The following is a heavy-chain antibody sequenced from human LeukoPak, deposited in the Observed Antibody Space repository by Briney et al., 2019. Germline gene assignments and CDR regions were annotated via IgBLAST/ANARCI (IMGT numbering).Heavy chain of an antibody. CDR2: ISSSSNYR. J-gene: IGHJ4*02. CDR1: GFTFSSYS. Sequence: PGGSLRLSCAASGFTFSSYSMNWVRQAPGKGLEWVSFISSSSNYRYYADSVKGRFTISRDNAKNSLYLQMTSLRAEDTAVYFCARFKLSSGYHPFDYWGQGTLVTVST. D-gene: IGHD5-12*01. V-gene: IGHV3-21*01. CDR3: ARFKLSSGYHPFDY.